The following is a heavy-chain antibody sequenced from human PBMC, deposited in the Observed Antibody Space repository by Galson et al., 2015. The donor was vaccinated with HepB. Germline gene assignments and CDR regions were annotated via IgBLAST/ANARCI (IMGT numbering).Heavy chain of an antibody. CDR1: GFTFSSYG. V-gene: IGHV3-30*18. D-gene: IGHD2-2*01. CDR2: ISYDGSNK. Sequence: SLRLSCAASGFTFSSYGMHWVRQAPGKGLEWVAVISYDGSNKYYANSVKGRFTISRDNSKNTLYLQMNSLRAEDTAVYYCAKGEGIVVVPAAIDYWGQGTLVTVSS. J-gene: IGHJ4*02. CDR3: AKGEGIVVVPAAIDY.